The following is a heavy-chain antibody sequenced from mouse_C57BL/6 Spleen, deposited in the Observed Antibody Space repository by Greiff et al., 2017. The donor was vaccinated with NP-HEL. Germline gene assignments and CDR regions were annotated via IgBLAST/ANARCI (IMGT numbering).Heavy chain of an antibody. Sequence: VKLQESGAELARPGASVKLSCKASGYTFTSYGISWVKQRTGQGLEWIGEIYPRSGNTYYNEKFKGKATLTADKSSSTAYMELRSLTSEDSAVYFCARDDYDVGFAYWGQGTLVTVSA. CDR2: IYPRSGNT. V-gene: IGHV1-81*01. D-gene: IGHD2-4*01. J-gene: IGHJ3*01. CDR3: ARDDYDVGFAY. CDR1: GYTFTSYG.